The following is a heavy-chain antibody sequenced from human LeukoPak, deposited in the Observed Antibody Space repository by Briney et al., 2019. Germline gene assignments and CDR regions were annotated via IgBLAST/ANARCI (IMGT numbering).Heavy chain of an antibody. J-gene: IGHJ5*02. CDR2: FSGSGGNT. D-gene: IGHD6-13*01. V-gene: IGHV3-23*01. CDR1: GFTFSSYA. Sequence: GGSLRLSCAASGFTFSSYAMSWVRQAPGKGLEWVSTFSGSGGNTYYADSVKGRFTISRDNSKNTLYLQMSSLRAEDTAVYYCARDLYSSSWLKFDPWGQGTLVTVSS. CDR3: ARDLYSSSWLKFDP.